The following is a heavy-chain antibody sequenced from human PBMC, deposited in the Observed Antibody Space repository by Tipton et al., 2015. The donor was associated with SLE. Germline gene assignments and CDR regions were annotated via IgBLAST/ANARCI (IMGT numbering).Heavy chain of an antibody. V-gene: IGHV4-59*01. CDR1: GGSISSDY. Sequence: TLSLTCTVSGGSISSDYWTWIRQPPGKGLEWIESIFYTGSTTYNPSLKSRLTMSVDTPKNQFSLKLTSVTAADTAVYYCARISVDTTMAQRVDYGMDVWGQGTTVTVSS. J-gene: IGHJ6*02. CDR3: ARISVDTTMAQRVDYGMDV. CDR2: IFYTGST. D-gene: IGHD5-18*01.